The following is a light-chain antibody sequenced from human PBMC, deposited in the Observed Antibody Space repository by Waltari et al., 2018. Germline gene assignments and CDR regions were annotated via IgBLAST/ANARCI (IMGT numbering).Light chain of an antibody. CDR2: AAS. CDR3: QHYVRLPAT. Sequence: EIVLTQSPGTLSLAPGERATLSCRASQSVSRTLAWYQQKPGQAPSLRIYAASTRATGIPDRFSGRGSGTDFSLTISRLEPEDFAVYYCQHYVRLPATFGQGTKVEIK. J-gene: IGKJ1*01. V-gene: IGKV3-20*01. CDR1: QSVSRT.